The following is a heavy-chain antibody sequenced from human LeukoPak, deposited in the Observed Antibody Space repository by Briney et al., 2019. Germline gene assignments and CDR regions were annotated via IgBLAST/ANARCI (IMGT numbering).Heavy chain of an antibody. J-gene: IGHJ5*02. CDR3: ARISHWNVLA. CDR1: GFSFNSFG. D-gene: IGHD1-1*01. CDR2: ISGSLSTRRTI. Sequence: PGGSLRLSCETSGFSFNSFGMSWVRQSPEKGLEWIAYISGSLSTRRTIYYADSVKGRFNISRDSSLHLQMNSLRAEDTAVYYCARISHWNVLAWGQGTLVTVSS. V-gene: IGHV3-48*01.